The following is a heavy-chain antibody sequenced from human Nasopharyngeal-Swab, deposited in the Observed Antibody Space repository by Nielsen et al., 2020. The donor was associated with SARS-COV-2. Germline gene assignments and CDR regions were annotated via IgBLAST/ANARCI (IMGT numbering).Heavy chain of an antibody. CDR1: GYTLTELS. Sequence: ASVKVSCKVSGYTLTELSMHWVRQAHGKGLEWMGGFDPEDGETIYAQKFQGRVTMTEDTSTDTAYMELSSLRSEDTAVYYCATENGGVGGSSTSLLPYYYYYGMDVWGQGTTVTVSS. CDR3: ATENGGVGGSSTSLLPYYYYYGMDV. V-gene: IGHV1-24*01. J-gene: IGHJ6*02. D-gene: IGHD2-2*01. CDR2: FDPEDGET.